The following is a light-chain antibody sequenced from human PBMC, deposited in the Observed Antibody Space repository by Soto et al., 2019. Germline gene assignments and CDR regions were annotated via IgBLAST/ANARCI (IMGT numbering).Light chain of an antibody. Sequence: SYELTQPLSVSVALGQTASITCGGNNIGSKNVHWYQQKPGQAPVLVIYRDSNRPSGIPERFSGSNSGNTATLTISRAQDGDEADYYCQVWDSSTVVFGGGTQLTVL. J-gene: IGLJ2*01. CDR1: NIGSKN. V-gene: IGLV3-9*01. CDR3: QVWDSSTVV. CDR2: RDS.